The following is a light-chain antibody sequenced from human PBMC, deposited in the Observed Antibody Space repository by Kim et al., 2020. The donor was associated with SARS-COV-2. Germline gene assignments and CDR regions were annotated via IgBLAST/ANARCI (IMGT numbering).Light chain of an antibody. CDR3: QVWNSRSDHGV. CDR2: YDS. J-gene: IGLJ2*01. Sequence: APGETARITCGGNNIGGKSVQWYQQKPGQAPVLVIYYDSDRPSGIPERISGSNSGNTATLTISGVEAGDEADYYCQVWNSRSDHGVFGGGTQLTVL. CDR1: NIGGKS. V-gene: IGLV3-21*04.